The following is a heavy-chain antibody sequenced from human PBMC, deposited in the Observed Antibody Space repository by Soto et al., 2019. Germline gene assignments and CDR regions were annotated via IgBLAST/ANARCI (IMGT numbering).Heavy chain of an antibody. Sequence: SETLSLTCTVSGGSISSGGYYWSWIRQHPGKGLEWIGYIYYSGSTYYNPSLKSRVTISLDTSKNQFSLKLSSLTAADTAVYYCARDPLYDYGDIWGQGTMVTVSS. D-gene: IGHD4-17*01. CDR1: GGSISSGGYY. CDR3: ARDPLYDYGDI. V-gene: IGHV4-31*03. CDR2: IYYSGST. J-gene: IGHJ3*02.